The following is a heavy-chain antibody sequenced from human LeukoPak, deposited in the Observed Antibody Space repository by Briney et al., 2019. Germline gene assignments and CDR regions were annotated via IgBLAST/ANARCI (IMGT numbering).Heavy chain of an antibody. J-gene: IGHJ4*02. V-gene: IGHV3-23*01. CDR1: GFTFSSYA. CDR2: ISGRAGST. Sequence: PGGSLRLSCAASGFTFSSYAMSWVRQAPGKGLEWVSAISGRAGSTYYADSVKGRLTISRDNSKNTLYLQMNSLRAEDTAVYYCAKGDSDSSGYYLDWGQGTLVTVSS. D-gene: IGHD3-22*01. CDR3: AKGDSDSSGYYLD.